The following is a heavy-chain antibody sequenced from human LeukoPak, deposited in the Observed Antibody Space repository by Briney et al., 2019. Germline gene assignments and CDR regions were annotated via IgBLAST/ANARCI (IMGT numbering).Heavy chain of an antibody. CDR1: GFIFSTYG. V-gene: IGHV3-23*01. J-gene: IGHJ6*03. D-gene: IGHD3-10*01. Sequence: PGGSLRLSCAASGFIFSTYGMSWVRQAPGKGLEWVSRISGSGGTTYYADSVKGRFTISRDNSKNTLYLQMNSLRAEDTAIYYCAKNFYASGSYYYYYMDVWGKGTTVTISS. CDR2: ISGSGGTT. CDR3: AKNFYASGSYYYYYMDV.